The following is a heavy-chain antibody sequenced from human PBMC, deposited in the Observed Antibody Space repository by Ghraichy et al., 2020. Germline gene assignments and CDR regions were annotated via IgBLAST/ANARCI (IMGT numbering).Heavy chain of an antibody. D-gene: IGHD3-9*01. CDR1: GFMFSRHS. V-gene: IGHV3-21*01. J-gene: IGHJ4*02. CDR2: ISNSGNFI. CDR3: ARGLNAGSYIIDY. Sequence: GGSLRLSFAASGFMFSRHSMNWVRQAPGKGLEWVSSISNSGNFIYYADSVKGRFTISRDNAKNLLYLQMNSLRAEDSALYYCARGLNAGSYIIDYWGQGTLVTVSS.